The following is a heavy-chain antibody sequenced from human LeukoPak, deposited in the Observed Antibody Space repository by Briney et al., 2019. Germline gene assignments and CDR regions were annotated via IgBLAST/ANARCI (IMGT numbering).Heavy chain of an antibody. J-gene: IGHJ6*02. CDR1: GFTFSSYA. Sequence: PGGSLRLSCAASGFTFSSYAMHWVRQAPGKGLEWVAVISYDGSNKYYADSVKGRFTISRDNSKNTLYLQMNSLRAEDTAVYYCARDRHYDFWSGYYSSYYYYGMDVWGQGTTVTVSS. CDR3: ARDRHYDFWSGYYSSYYYYGMDV. V-gene: IGHV3-30*04. D-gene: IGHD3-3*01. CDR2: ISYDGSNK.